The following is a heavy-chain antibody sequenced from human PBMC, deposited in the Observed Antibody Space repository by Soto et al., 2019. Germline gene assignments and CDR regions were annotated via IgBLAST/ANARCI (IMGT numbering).Heavy chain of an antibody. Sequence: GGSLRLSCAASGFTFRYYYMSWIRQAPGKGLEWVSYISSSSSYTNYADSVKGRFTISRDNAKNSLYLQMNSLRAEDTAVYYCARDVKVGATPASYYYYGMDVWGQGTTVTVSS. CDR3: ARDVKVGATPASYYYYGMDV. V-gene: IGHV3-11*06. CDR1: GFTFRYYY. D-gene: IGHD1-26*01. CDR2: ISSSSSYT. J-gene: IGHJ6*02.